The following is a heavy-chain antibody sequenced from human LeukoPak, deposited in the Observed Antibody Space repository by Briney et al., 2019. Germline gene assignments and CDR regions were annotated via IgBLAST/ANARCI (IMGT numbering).Heavy chain of an antibody. CDR1: GFTVSSNY. CDR3: AREGGYSYGNYYYYGMDV. Sequence: GGSLRLSCAASGFTVSSNYMGWVRQAPGKGLEWVSVIYSGGSTYYADSVKGRFTISRHNSKNTLYLQMNSLRAEDTAVYYCAREGGYSYGNYYYYGMDVWGQGTTVTVSS. V-gene: IGHV3-53*04. CDR2: IYSGGST. J-gene: IGHJ6*02. D-gene: IGHD5-18*01.